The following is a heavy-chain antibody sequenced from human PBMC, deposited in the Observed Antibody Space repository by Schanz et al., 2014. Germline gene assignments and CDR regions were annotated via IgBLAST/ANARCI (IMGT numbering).Heavy chain of an antibody. CDR1: GFTLSNYA. V-gene: IGHV3-23*01. Sequence: EMQLLESGGGLAQPGGSLRLSCAASGFTLSNYAMNWVRQAPGKGLEWVSSISGDHRNTFYADSVKGRFTISRDNSKNTLYLQMNSLRPEDTAIYYCAKNQYDDVDLSSFYFDFWGQGTLVTVSS. CDR2: ISGDHRNT. J-gene: IGHJ4*02. D-gene: IGHD3-10*02. CDR3: AKNQYDDVDLSSFYFDF.